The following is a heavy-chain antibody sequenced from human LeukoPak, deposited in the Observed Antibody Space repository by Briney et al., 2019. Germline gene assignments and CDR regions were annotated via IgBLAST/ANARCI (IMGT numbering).Heavy chain of an antibody. CDR1: GLTFSRYA. CDR3: AKEPTSYSSGWYFHD. J-gene: IGHJ1*01. V-gene: IGHV3-23*01. CDR2: ISASGGST. Sequence: GGSLRLSCAASGLTFSRYAMSWVRQAPGKGLEWVSAISASGGSTYYADSVKGRFTISRDNSKNTLDLEMDSLRTEDTAVYYCAKEPTSYSSGWYFHDWGQGTLVIVSS. D-gene: IGHD6-25*01.